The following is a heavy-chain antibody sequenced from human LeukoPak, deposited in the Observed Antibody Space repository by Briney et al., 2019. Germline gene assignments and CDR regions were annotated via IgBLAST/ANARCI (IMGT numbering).Heavy chain of an antibody. CDR3: AKDKDPWKGTSISDFDY. J-gene: IGHJ4*02. CDR1: GFTFSTYG. D-gene: IGHD1-1*01. Sequence: QSGGSLRLSCAASGFTFSTYGMHWVRKAPGKGLEWVAFIRYDGSNKYYADSVKGRFTISRDNSKNTLYLQMNSLRAEDTAVYFCAKDKDPWKGTSISDFDYWGQGTLVTVSS. V-gene: IGHV3-30*02. CDR2: IRYDGSNK.